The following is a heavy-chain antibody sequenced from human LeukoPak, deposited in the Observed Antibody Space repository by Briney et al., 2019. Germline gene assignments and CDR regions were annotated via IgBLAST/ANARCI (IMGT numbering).Heavy chain of an antibody. Sequence: GESLKISCKGSGYSLTSYWIGWVRQMSGKGLEWMGIIYPGDSDTRYSPSFQGQVTISADKSISTAYLQWSSLKASDTAMYYCARHREWGSYLWGSYRYDYWGQGTLVTVSS. J-gene: IGHJ4*02. D-gene: IGHD3-16*02. CDR1: GYSLTSYW. V-gene: IGHV5-51*01. CDR2: IYPGDSDT. CDR3: ARHREWGSYLWGSYRYDY.